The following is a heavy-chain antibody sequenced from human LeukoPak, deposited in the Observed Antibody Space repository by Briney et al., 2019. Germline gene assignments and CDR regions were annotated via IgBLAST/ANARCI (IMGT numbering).Heavy chain of an antibody. V-gene: IGHV1-2*02. CDR3: AREISSGWSDY. D-gene: IGHD6-19*01. Sequence: GASVKVSCKACGYTFTGYYMHWVRQAPGQGLEWMGWINPNSGDTNYAQKFQGRVTMTRDTSISTAYMELSGLRSDDTAVYYCAREISSGWSDYWGQGTLVTVSS. CDR1: GYTFTGYY. J-gene: IGHJ4*02. CDR2: INPNSGDT.